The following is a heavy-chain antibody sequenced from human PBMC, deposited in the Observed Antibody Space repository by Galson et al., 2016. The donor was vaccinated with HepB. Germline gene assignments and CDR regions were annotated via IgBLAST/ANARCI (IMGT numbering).Heavy chain of an antibody. CDR3: ARGLSMNWFDS. CDR2: INTDGRGI. J-gene: IGHJ5*01. V-gene: IGHV3-74*01. CDR1: GFTFSNSW. Sequence: SLRLSCAASGFTFSNSWMHWVRQAPGKGLVCVSRINTDGRGIAYADSVKGRFTISRDNAKNTLYPQMNSLRAEDTAVYYCARGLSMNWFDSWGQGTLVTVSS.